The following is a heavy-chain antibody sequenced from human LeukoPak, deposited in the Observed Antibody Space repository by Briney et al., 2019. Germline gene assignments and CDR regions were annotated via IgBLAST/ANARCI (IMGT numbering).Heavy chain of an antibody. V-gene: IGHV4-39*01. CDR2: IYYSGST. D-gene: IGHD5-24*01. Sequence: SETLSLTCTVSGGSISSSGYYWGWLRQPPGKGLEWIGSIYYSGSTYYNPSLKSRVTISVDTSKNQFSLKLSSVTAADTAVYYCALSGDGYINFDYWGQGTLVTVSS. J-gene: IGHJ4*02. CDR3: ALSGDGYINFDY. CDR1: GGSISSSGYY.